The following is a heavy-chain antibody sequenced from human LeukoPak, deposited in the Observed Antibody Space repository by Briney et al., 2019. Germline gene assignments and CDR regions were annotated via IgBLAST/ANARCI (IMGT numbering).Heavy chain of an antibody. CDR1: GFTFSSYS. J-gene: IGHJ2*01. Sequence: GGSLRLSCAASGFTFSSYSMNWVRQAPGKGLEWVSYISSSSSTIYYADSVKGRFTISRDNAKNSLYLQMNSLRAEDTAVYYCARGGAGYYPTLDWYFDLWGRGTLVTVSS. CDR3: ARGGAGYYPTLDWYFDL. D-gene: IGHD3-10*01. V-gene: IGHV3-48*04. CDR2: ISSSSSTI.